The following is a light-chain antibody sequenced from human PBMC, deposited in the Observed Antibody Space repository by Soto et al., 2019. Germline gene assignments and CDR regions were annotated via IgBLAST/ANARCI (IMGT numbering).Light chain of an antibody. Sequence: QSALTQPASVSGSPGXSITISCTGTSIGGNNFVSWYQHHPDKAPKLIIYDVINRPSGVSNRFSGSKSGNTASLTISGLQVEDEADYYCSSYTSSRTRVFGGGTKLTVL. CDR1: SIGGNNF. CDR3: SSYTSSRTRV. CDR2: DVI. J-gene: IGLJ2*01. V-gene: IGLV2-14*03.